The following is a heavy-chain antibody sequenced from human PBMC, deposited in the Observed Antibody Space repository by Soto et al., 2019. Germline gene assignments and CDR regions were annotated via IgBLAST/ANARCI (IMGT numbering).Heavy chain of an antibody. Sequence: QEHLVESGGGVVQPGRSLRLSCAASGFIFGSYGMHWVRQAPGKGLEWVAVIWYDGSTKYYADSVRGRFTISRDNSKNTVFLEMNSLRGDDTAVYYCARATYGNYEYYSGMDVWGQGTPVAVSS. CDR2: IWYDGSTK. CDR1: GFIFGSYG. D-gene: IGHD4-4*01. CDR3: ARATYGNYEYYSGMDV. J-gene: IGHJ6*02. V-gene: IGHV3-33*01.